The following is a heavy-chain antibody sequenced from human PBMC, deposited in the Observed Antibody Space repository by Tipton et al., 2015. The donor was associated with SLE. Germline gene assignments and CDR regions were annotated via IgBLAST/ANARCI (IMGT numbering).Heavy chain of an antibody. CDR1: GFTFSSYA. CDR2: ISYDGSNK. V-gene: IGHV3-30*04. J-gene: IGHJ4*02. CDR3: ASDLSKGY. D-gene: IGHD5/OR15-5a*01. Sequence: QLVQSGGGVVQPGRSLRLSCAASGFTFSSYAMHWVRQAPGKGLEWVAIISYDGSNKYYADSVKGRFTISRDNSKNTLYLQMNSLRVEDTAVYYCASDLSKGYWGQGTLVTVSS.